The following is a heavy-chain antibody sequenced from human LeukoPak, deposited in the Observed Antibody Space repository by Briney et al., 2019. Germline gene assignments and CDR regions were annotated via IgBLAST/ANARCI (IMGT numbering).Heavy chain of an antibody. J-gene: IGHJ4*02. CDR3: ATVRPENSGSYYWDY. Sequence: PSETLSLTCTVSGGSISSYYWSWIRQPPEKGLEWIGCFYYSGNTHSNPSLKSRVTISVDTSKNQFSLKLMSVTAADTAVYYCATVRPENSGSYYWDYWGQGTLVTVSS. V-gene: IGHV4-59*08. D-gene: IGHD1-26*01. CDR1: GGSISSYY. CDR2: FYYSGNT.